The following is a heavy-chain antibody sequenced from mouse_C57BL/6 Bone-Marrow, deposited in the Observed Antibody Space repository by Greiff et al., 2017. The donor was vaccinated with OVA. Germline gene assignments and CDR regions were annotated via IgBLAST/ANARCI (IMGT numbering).Heavy chain of an antibody. CDR2: ISGGGGNT. CDR1: GFTFSSYT. J-gene: IGHJ3*01. CDR3: ASLYDYAAWFAY. D-gene: IGHD2-4*01. V-gene: IGHV5-9*01. Sequence: EVKLVESGGGLVKPGGSLKLSCAASGFTFSSYTMSWVRQTPEKRLEWVATISGGGGNTYYPDSVKGRFTISRDNAKNTLYLQMSSLRSEDTALYYCASLYDYAAWFAYWGHATLVTVSA.